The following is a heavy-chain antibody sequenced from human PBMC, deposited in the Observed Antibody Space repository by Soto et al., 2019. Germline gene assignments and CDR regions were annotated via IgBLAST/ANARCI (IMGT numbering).Heavy chain of an antibody. CDR3: ARELRYCSGVELGGHTTQKKCPHLANWFDP. CDR1: GGSISSYY. Sequence: SETLSLTCTVSGGSISSYYWSWIRQHPGKGLEWIGYIYYSGSTYYNPSLKSRVTISVDTSKNQFSLKLSSVTAADTAVYYCARELRYCSGVELGGHTTQKKCPHLANWFDPWGQGTLVTVSS. V-gene: IGHV4-59*06. CDR2: IYYSGST. J-gene: IGHJ5*02. D-gene: IGHD2-15*01.